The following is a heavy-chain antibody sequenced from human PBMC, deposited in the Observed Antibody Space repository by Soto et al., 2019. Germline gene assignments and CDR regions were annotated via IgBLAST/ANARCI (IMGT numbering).Heavy chain of an antibody. J-gene: IGHJ5*02. Sequence: GESLKISCKGSGYSFTSYWITWVRQMPGKGLEWMGMIDPTDSYTKYSPSFQGHVTISADKSISTAFLQWSSLQASDTAMYYCARHALVQGGTTGDWFGPWGQLTLVTVSS. V-gene: IGHV5-10-1*01. CDR2: IDPTDSYT. CDR3: ARHALVQGGTTGDWFGP. CDR1: GYSFTSYW. D-gene: IGHD1-7*01.